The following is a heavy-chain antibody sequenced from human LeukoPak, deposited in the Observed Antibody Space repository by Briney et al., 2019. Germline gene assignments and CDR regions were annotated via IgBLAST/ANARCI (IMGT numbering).Heavy chain of an antibody. CDR1: GIVFSTTA. D-gene: IGHD6-19*01. CDR2: ISGGGERT. V-gene: IGHV3-23*01. Sequence: GGSLRLSCAASGIVFSTTAMNWARQSPGMGLEWVSAISGGGERTFYADSVKGRFTISRDNSKNMLYLQMNSLRVDDTAIYFCGKDGGQYSSGPEFDPRGQGALVTVSS. J-gene: IGHJ5*02. CDR3: GKDGGQYSSGPEFDP.